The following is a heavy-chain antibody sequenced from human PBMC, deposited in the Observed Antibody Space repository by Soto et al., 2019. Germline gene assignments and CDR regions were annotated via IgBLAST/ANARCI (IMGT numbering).Heavy chain of an antibody. Sequence: ASVKVSCKASGYTFTSYYLHWVRQAPGQGLEWMGIINPSGGSTTYAQRFQGRVTMTSDTSTSTVYMELSSLRSEDTAMYYCARVNSGSYYSYWGQGTLVTVSS. J-gene: IGHJ4*02. CDR1: GYTFTSYY. CDR3: ARVNSGSYYSY. V-gene: IGHV1-46*01. CDR2: INPSGGST. D-gene: IGHD1-26*01.